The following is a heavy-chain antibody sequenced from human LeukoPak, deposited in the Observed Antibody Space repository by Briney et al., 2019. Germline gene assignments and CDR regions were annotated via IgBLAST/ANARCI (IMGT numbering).Heavy chain of an antibody. CDR2: IIAYNGNT. CDR3: ARDRAPVVITTDYFDS. Sequence: ASVKVSCKASGYTFTSYGISWVRQAPGQGLEWMGWIIAYNGNTNYAQKLQGRVTMTTDTSTSTAYMELRSLRSDDTAVYYCARDRAPVVITTDYFDSWGQGTLVTVSS. V-gene: IGHV1-18*01. CDR1: GYTFTSYG. J-gene: IGHJ4*02. D-gene: IGHD3-22*01.